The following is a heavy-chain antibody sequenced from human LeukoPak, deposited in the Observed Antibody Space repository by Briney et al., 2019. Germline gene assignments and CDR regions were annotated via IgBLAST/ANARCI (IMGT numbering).Heavy chain of an antibody. D-gene: IGHD5-18*01. CDR1: GFTFSSSW. V-gene: IGHV3-48*04. Sequence: PGGSLRLSCAASGFTFSSSWMNWVRQAPGKGLEWVSYISSSSSTIYYADSVKGRFTISRDNAKNSLYLQMNSLRAEDTAVYYCARDASYGGYSYGSDYWGQGTLVTVSS. CDR2: ISSSSSTI. CDR3: ARDASYGGYSYGSDY. J-gene: IGHJ4*02.